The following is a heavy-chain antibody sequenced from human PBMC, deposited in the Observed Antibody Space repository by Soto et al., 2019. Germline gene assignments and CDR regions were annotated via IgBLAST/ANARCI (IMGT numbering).Heavy chain of an antibody. CDR2: IYYSGST. CDR3: ARQGGPGSYYGMDV. V-gene: IGHV4-39*01. J-gene: IGHJ6*02. Sequence: QLQLQESGPGLVKPSETLSLTCTVSGGSISSSSYYWGWIRQPPGKGLEWIGSIYYSGSTYYNPSRKSRVTISVDTSKNQVSLKLSSVTAADTAVYYCARQGGPGSYYGMDVWGQGTTVTVSS. CDR1: GGSISSSSYY. D-gene: IGHD1-26*01.